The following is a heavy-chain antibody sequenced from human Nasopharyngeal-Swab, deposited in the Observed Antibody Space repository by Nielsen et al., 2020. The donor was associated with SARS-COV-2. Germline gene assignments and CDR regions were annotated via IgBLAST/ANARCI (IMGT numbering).Heavy chain of an antibody. J-gene: IGHJ4*02. V-gene: IGHV3-48*02. Sequence: GESLKISCAASGFTFSSYSMNWVRQAPRKGLEWVSYISSSSSTIYYADSVKGRFTITRDNAKNSLYLQMNSLRDEDTAVYYCARGSGSYIDYWGQGTLVTVSS. CDR2: ISSSSSTI. CDR3: ARGSGSYIDY. D-gene: IGHD1-26*01. CDR1: GFTFSSYS.